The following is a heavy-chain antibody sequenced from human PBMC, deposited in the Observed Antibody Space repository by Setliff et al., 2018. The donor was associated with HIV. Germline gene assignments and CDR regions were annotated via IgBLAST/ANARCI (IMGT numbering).Heavy chain of an antibody. CDR1: GFTFSSYG. CDR3: AKERVAVTRDSYYYYMDV. Sequence: GGSLRLSCAASGFTFSSYGMHWVRQAPGKGLEWVAVIWDDGINKSYADSVKGRFTISRDNSKNTLYLQMNSLTAEDTAVYYCAKERVAVTRDSYYYYMDVWGKGTTVTVSS. V-gene: IGHV3-33*06. J-gene: IGHJ6*03. D-gene: IGHD4-17*01. CDR2: IWDDGINK.